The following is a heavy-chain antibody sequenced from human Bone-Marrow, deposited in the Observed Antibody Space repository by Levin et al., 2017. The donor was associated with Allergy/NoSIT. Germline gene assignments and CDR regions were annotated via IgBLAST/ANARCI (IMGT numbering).Heavy chain of an antibody. CDR2: IRTYNGNT. V-gene: IGHV1-18*01. CDR3: SRGSYYMDV. Sequence: ASVKVSCKASGYTFTNYGITWVRQAPGQGLEWMGWIRTYNGNTNYTQKFQGRVTMTTDTSTNTAYMELRSLRSDDTAVYYCSRGSYYMDVWGQGDTVTVSS. CDR1: GYTFTNYG. J-gene: IGHJ6*03.